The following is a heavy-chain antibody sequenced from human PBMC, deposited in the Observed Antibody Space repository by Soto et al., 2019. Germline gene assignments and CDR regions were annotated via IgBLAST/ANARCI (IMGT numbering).Heavy chain of an antibody. J-gene: IGHJ4*02. CDR3: ARGLGYSSSWYRKSAGEVFDY. Sequence: PSETLSLTCTVSGGSISSSSYYWGWIRQPPGKGLEWIGYIYYSGSTNYNPSLKSRVTISVDTSKNQFSLKLSSVTAADTAVYYCARGLGYSSSWYRKSAGEVFDYWGQGTLVTVSS. CDR2: IYYSGST. CDR1: GGSISSSSYY. D-gene: IGHD6-13*01. V-gene: IGHV4-61*05.